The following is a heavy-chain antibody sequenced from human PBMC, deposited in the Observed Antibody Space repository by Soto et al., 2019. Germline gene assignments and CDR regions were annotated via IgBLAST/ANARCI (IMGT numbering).Heavy chain of an antibody. J-gene: IGHJ4*02. D-gene: IGHD3-10*01. V-gene: IGHV4-34*01. CDR2: INHSGST. Sequence: QVQLQQWGAGLLKPSETLSLTCAVYGGSFSGYYWSWIRQPPGKGLEWIGEINHSGSTNYNPSLKSRVTTSVDTSKNQFSLKLSSVTAADTAVYYCARVGGSGSYGKPKGYFDYWGQGTLVTVSS. CDR3: ARVGGSGSYGKPKGYFDY. CDR1: GGSFSGYY.